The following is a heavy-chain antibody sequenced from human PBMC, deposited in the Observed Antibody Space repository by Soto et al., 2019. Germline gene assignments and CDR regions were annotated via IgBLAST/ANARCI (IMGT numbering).Heavy chain of an antibody. Sequence: PSETLSLPCTVSRASLINYHWAWIRHSPGGGLGSIGYVSNTAIATYTPSLKNRVTISVGASRSQFYLKLRSVTAADTAVYYCAGGMAEEQIFYYFDYWGQGALVTVSS. CDR2: VSNTAIA. J-gene: IGHJ4*02. D-gene: IGHD3-9*01. CDR1: RASLINYH. V-gene: IGHV4-59*13. CDR3: AGGMAEEQIFYYFDY.